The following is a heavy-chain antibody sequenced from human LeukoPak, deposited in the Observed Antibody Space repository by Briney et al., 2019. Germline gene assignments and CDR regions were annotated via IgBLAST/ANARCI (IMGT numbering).Heavy chain of an antibody. CDR1: GFTFSSYA. V-gene: IGHV3-23*01. CDR2: TSGSGDST. J-gene: IGHJ4*02. Sequence: GGSLRLSCAASGFTFSSYAMSWVRQAPGKGLEWVSSTSGSGDSTYYADSVKGRFTISRDNSVNTLYLQMNGLRAEDTAVYYCAKSSPMTMVRGANDYWGQGTLVTVSS. D-gene: IGHD3-10*01. CDR3: AKSSPMTMVRGANDY.